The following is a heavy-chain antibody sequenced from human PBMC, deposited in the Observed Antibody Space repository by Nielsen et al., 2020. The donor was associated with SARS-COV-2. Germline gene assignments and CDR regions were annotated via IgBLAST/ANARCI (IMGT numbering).Heavy chain of an antibody. Sequence: WLRQPPGKGLEWIGFIRSRAYSGTTEYAASVKGRVIISRDNSKNIAYLQLSSLKTEDTAVYYCARGQVGVELKPYYFDYWGQGTLVTVSS. V-gene: IGHV3-49*02. CDR2: IRSRAYSGTT. CDR3: ARGQVGVELKPYYFDY. D-gene: IGHD1-7*01. J-gene: IGHJ4*02.